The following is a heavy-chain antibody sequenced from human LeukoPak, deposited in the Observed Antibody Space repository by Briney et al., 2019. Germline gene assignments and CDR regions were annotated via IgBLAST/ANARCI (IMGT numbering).Heavy chain of an antibody. Sequence: KPSETLSLTCTVSGGSISSSSYYWGWIRQPPGKGLEWIGSIYYSGSTYYNPSLKSRVTISVDTSKNQFSLKLSSVTAADTAVYYCASLIAVAGLDYWGQGTLVTVSS. V-gene: IGHV4-39*01. CDR3: ASLIAVAGLDY. D-gene: IGHD6-19*01. CDR2: IYYSGST. J-gene: IGHJ4*02. CDR1: GGSISSSSYY.